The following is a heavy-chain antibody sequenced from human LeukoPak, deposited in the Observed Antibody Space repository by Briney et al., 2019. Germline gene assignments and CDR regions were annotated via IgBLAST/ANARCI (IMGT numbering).Heavy chain of an antibody. D-gene: IGHD2/OR15-2a*01. CDR1: GLIVSSSY. V-gene: IGHV3-53*01. CDR3: AGDSLSPPQGDS. Sequence: GGSLRLSCAASGLIVSSSYMSWVRLAPGKGLEWVSVIYSDGDTYYPESVKGRFTISRDNSKNTLYLQMSSLRAEDTAVYYCAGDSLSPPQGDSWGQGTLVTVSS. J-gene: IGHJ4*02. CDR2: IYSDGDT.